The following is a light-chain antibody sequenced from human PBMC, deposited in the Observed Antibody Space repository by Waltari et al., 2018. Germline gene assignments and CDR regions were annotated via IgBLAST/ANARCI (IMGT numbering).Light chain of an antibody. Sequence: DIQMTQSPSTLSASVGDRVTITCRASQNLNSWLAWYQQKPGNAPKLLSYKASSLESGVPSRFSGSGSGTELTLTISSLQPDDCATYYCQQHSNYWTFGQGTKVEIK. CDR3: QQHSNYWT. CDR2: KAS. V-gene: IGKV1-5*03. J-gene: IGKJ1*01. CDR1: QNLNSW.